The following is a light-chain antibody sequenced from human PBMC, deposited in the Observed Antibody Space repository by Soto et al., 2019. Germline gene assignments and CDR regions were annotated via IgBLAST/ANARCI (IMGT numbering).Light chain of an antibody. Sequence: QSVLTQPASVSGSPGQSITIACTGTGGDVGSYSHVSWYQQHPGKAPRLIIYEGSKRPSGVSHRFSASRSDKTASLTISGLQAEDEAAYYCCSYALSSSYVFGTGTKVTVL. J-gene: IGLJ1*01. CDR3: CSYALSSSYV. CDR1: GGDVGSYSH. V-gene: IGLV2-23*01. CDR2: EGS.